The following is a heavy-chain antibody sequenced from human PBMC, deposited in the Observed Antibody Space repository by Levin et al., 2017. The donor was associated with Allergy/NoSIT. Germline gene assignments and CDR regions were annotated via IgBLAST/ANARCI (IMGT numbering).Heavy chain of an antibody. CDR1: GGSFSGYY. CDR2: INHSGST. D-gene: IGHD6-6*01. V-gene: IGHV4-34*01. J-gene: IGHJ4*02. Sequence: PSETLSLTCAVYGGSFSGYYWSWIRQPPGKGLEWIGEINHSGSTNYNPSLKSRVTISVDTSKNQFSLKLSSVTAADTAVYYCARVRSSSTLPESGFDYWGQGTLVTVSS. CDR3: ARVRSSSTLPESGFDY.